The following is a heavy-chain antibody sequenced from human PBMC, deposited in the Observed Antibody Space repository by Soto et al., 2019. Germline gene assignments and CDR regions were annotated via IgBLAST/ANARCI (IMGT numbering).Heavy chain of an antibody. Sequence: EVQLLESGGGLVQPGRSLRLSCAASGFTFDDYVMHWVRQAPGKGLEWVSGISWNSGSIGYADSVKGRFTISRDNAKNSLYLQMNSLRAEDTALYYCAKDMAVTTKSYYYYYMDVWGKGTTVTVSS. V-gene: IGHV3-9*01. CDR3: AKDMAVTTKSYYYYYMDV. CDR1: GFTFDDYV. CDR2: ISWNSGSI. D-gene: IGHD4-17*01. J-gene: IGHJ6*03.